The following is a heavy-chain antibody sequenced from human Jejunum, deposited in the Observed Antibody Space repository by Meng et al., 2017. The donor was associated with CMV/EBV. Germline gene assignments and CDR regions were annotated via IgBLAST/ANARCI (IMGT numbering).Heavy chain of an antibody. CDR1: FSFSIYS. CDR3: ARDVTILGRVQTFDS. D-gene: IGHD3-3*01. Sequence: FSFSIYSMNWVRQVPGKGLEWVSYISSMSATMYYTDSVRGRFTISRDDAKNSLYLHMNNLRAEDTAIYYCARDVTILGRVQTFDSWGQGTLVTVSS. J-gene: IGHJ4*02. CDR2: ISSMSATM. V-gene: IGHV3-48*04.